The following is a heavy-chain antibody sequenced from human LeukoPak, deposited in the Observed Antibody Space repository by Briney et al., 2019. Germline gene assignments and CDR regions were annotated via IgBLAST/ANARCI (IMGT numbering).Heavy chain of an antibody. Sequence: PSETLSLTCAVYGGSFSGYYWSWIRQPPGKGLEWIGEINHSGSTNYNPSLKSRVTISVDTSKNPFPLKLSSVTAADTAVYYCARHKSSGSYFTYFDYWGQGTLVTVSS. CDR2: INHSGST. D-gene: IGHD1-26*01. J-gene: IGHJ4*02. V-gene: IGHV4-34*01. CDR3: ARHKSSGSYFTYFDY. CDR1: GGSFSGYY.